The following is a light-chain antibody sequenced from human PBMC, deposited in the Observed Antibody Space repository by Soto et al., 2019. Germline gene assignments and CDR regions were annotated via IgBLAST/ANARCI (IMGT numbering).Light chain of an antibody. J-gene: IGKJ1*01. Sequence: EIVLTQSPATLSLSPGERATLSCRASQSVSSQLAWYQQRPGQAPRLLIYDASNRATGIPARFSGSGSGTDFTLTISSLEPEDFAVYYCQQRSSWPLTFGQGTKVEI. CDR1: QSVSSQ. V-gene: IGKV3-11*01. CDR3: QQRSSWPLT. CDR2: DAS.